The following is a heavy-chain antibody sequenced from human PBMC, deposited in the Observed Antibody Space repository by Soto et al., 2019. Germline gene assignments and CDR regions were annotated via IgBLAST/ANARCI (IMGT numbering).Heavy chain of an antibody. CDR1: GFTFSSFG. CDR2: ISYDGTEE. J-gene: IGHJ4*01. Sequence: GGSLRLSCAASGFTFSSFGMHWVRQAPGKGLEWVAVISYDGTEEKYADSAKGRATVSRDNSKNTVYLQMNRLRGDDSAIYYCAKGRFDVVTISPFDHWGQGTLVTVS. CDR3: AKGRFDVVTISPFDH. D-gene: IGHD3-3*02. V-gene: IGHV3-30*18.